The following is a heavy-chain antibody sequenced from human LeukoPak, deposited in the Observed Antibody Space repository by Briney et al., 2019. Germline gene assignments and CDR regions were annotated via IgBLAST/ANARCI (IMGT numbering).Heavy chain of an antibody. D-gene: IGHD4-11*01. J-gene: IGHJ4*02. CDR1: GFTFNHYG. Sequence: GRSLRLSCAATGFTFNHYGMHWVRQAPGKGLECVAVIWSDGTNKYYGDSVKGRFTISRVDSENTIYLQMNSLRPEDTGVHYCAKDAQRGFDYSNSLEKWGQGTPVTVST. CDR3: AKDAQRGFDYSNSLEK. V-gene: IGHV3-33*06. CDR2: IWSDGTNK.